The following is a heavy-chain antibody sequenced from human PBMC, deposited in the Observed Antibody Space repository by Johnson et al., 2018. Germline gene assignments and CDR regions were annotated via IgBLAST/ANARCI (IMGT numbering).Heavy chain of an antibody. Sequence: VQSGGSLRLSCAASGFTFSSYDMHWVRQATGKGLEWVSAIGTAGDTYYPGSVKGRFTISRDNSKNTLYLQMNSLRAEDMAVYYCAKDFWGGAFDIWGQGTMVTVAS. D-gene: IGHD3-16*01. V-gene: IGHV3-13*01. CDR3: AKDFWGGAFDI. J-gene: IGHJ3*02. CDR1: GFTFSSYD. CDR2: IGTAGDT.